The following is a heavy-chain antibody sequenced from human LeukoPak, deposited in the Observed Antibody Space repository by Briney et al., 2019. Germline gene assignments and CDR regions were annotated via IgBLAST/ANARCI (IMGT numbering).Heavy chain of an antibody. CDR3: AKEDPMYSYDSSGPSTLFDY. V-gene: IGHV3-23*01. CDR1: GFTFSSYA. Sequence: GGSLRLSCAASGFTFSSYAMSWVRQAPGKGLEWVSAISGSGGSTYYADSVNGRFTISRDNSKNTLYLQMNSLRAEDTAVYYCAKEDPMYSYDSSGPSTLFDYWGQGTLVTVSS. CDR2: ISGSGGST. D-gene: IGHD3-22*01. J-gene: IGHJ4*02.